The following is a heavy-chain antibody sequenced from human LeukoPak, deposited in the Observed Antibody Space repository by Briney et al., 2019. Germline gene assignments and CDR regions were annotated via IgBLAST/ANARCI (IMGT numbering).Heavy chain of an antibody. Sequence: GGSLRLSCAASGFTFSSYGMHWVRQAPGKGLEWVAVISYDGSNKYYADSVKGRFTISRDNSKNTLYLQMNSLRAEDTAVYYCARGGPLGTFDYWGQGTLVTVSS. V-gene: IGHV3-30*03. J-gene: IGHJ4*02. D-gene: IGHD7-27*01. CDR2: ISYDGSNK. CDR3: ARGGPLGTFDY. CDR1: GFTFSSYG.